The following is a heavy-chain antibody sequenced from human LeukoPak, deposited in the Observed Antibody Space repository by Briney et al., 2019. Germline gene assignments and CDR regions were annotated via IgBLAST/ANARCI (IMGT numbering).Heavy chain of an antibody. CDR3: ARDLLDTAMVIPHYYYYGMDV. Sequence: GGSLRLSCAASGFTFSSYGMHWVRQAPGKGLEWVAVIWYDGSNKYYADSVKGRFTISRDNSKNTQYLQMNSLRAEDTTVYYCARDLLDTAMVIPHYYYYGMDVWGQGTTVTVSS. J-gene: IGHJ6*02. V-gene: IGHV3-33*01. CDR2: IWYDGSNK. CDR1: GFTFSSYG. D-gene: IGHD5-18*01.